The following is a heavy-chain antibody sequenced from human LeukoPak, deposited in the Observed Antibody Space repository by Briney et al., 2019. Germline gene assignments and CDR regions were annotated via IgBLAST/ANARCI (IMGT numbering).Heavy chain of an antibody. V-gene: IGHV4-59*11. D-gene: IGHD4-17*01. Sequence: SETLSLTCTVSGGSISSHYWTWIRQSPVKGLEWIGDISNSGSTSYNPSLKSRVTISVDTSKNQFSLKLSSVTAADTAVYYCARDENTVTTLWGQGTLVTVSS. CDR1: GGSISSHY. J-gene: IGHJ4*02. CDR2: ISNSGST. CDR3: ARDENTVTTL.